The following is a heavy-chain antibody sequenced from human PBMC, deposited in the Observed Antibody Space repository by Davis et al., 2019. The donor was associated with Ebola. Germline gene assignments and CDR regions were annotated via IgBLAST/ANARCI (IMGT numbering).Heavy chain of an antibody. CDR2: ISGIGNVI. Sequence: LSLTCTVSGVSISSGSHYWGWIRQAPGKGLEWLSYISGIGNVIYYADSVKGRFSVSRDNAKNSLYLQMNSLRAEDTAVYYCAQQLGDYGGNALRYWGQGTLVTVSS. J-gene: IGHJ4*02. D-gene: IGHD4-23*01. CDR3: AQQLGDYGGNALRY. V-gene: IGHV3-48*03. CDR1: GVSISSGS.